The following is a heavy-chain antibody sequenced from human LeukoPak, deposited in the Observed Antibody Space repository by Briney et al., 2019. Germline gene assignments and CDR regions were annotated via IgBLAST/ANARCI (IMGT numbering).Heavy chain of an antibody. V-gene: IGHV3-9*01. Sequence: PGGSLRLSCAASGFRFDGFAMHWVRQAPGKGLEGVAGVTWNSGNIGYGDSVKGRFIISRDNAKRSLYLEMNSLRPEDTALYYCAKDVGLGNYYGMDVWGQGTMVTVSS. CDR2: VTWNSGNI. J-gene: IGHJ6*02. CDR1: GFRFDGFA. CDR3: AKDVGLGNYYGMDV. D-gene: IGHD3-16*01.